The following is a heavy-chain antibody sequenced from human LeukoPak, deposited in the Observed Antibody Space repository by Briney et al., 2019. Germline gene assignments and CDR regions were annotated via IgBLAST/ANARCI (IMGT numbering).Heavy chain of an antibody. D-gene: IGHD3-22*01. Sequence: SETLSLTCTVSGNSISSGDNYWSWIRQPAGKGLEWIGRIYTSGSTNYNPSLKSRVTISVDTSKNQFSLKLSSVTAADTAVYYCARLNYYDSSGYYYVGYFDYWGQGTLVTVSS. CDR1: GNSISSGDNY. CDR3: ARLNYYDSSGYYYVGYFDY. CDR2: IYTSGST. J-gene: IGHJ4*02. V-gene: IGHV4-61*02.